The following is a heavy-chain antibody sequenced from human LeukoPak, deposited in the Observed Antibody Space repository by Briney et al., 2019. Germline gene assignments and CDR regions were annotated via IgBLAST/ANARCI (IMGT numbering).Heavy chain of an antibody. CDR2: ISAYNGNT. Sequence: ASVKVSCKASGYTFTSYGISWVRQAPGQGHEWMGWISAYNGNTNYAQKLQGRVTMTTDTSTSTAYMELRSLRSDDTAVYYCAREVLRYFDWPLDYWGQGTLVTVSS. CDR1: GYTFTSYG. V-gene: IGHV1-18*01. D-gene: IGHD3-9*01. J-gene: IGHJ4*02. CDR3: AREVLRYFDWPLDY.